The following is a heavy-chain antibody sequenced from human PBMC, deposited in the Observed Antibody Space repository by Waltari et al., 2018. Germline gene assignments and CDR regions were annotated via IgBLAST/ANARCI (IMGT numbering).Heavy chain of an antibody. Sequence: QVQLQESGPGLVKPSETLSLTCTVSGGSISSYYWSWIRQPPGKGLELIGYIYYSGSTNYNPSLKSRVTISVDTSKNQFSLKLSSVTAADTAVYYCARGTMVRGVIGYYYYMDVWGKGTTVTVSS. CDR2: IYYSGST. J-gene: IGHJ6*03. CDR3: ARGTMVRGVIGYYYYMDV. V-gene: IGHV4-59*01. D-gene: IGHD3-10*01. CDR1: GGSISSYY.